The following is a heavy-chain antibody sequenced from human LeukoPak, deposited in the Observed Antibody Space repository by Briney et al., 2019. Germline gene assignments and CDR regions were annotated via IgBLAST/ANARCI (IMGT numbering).Heavy chain of an antibody. Sequence: GGSLRLSCAASGFTFSSCALSWVRQAPGKGLEWVSGISGSGGSTHYADSVKGRFTISRDKSKNTLYLEMNSLRAEDTAVYYCAKDRDSSSWYLGSCFGDYWGQGTLVTVSS. CDR3: AKDRDSSSWYLGSCFGDY. D-gene: IGHD6-13*01. CDR1: GFTFSSCA. V-gene: IGHV3-23*01. J-gene: IGHJ4*02. CDR2: ISGSGGST.